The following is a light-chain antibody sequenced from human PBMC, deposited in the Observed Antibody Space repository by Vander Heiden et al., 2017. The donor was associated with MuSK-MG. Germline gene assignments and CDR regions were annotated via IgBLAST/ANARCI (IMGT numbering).Light chain of an antibody. CDR3: SSDTSSRNVI. CDR2: EVS. V-gene: IGLV2-14*01. Sequence: SALTQPASVSGSPGPSLPISCTGTYSIFGGYNYVSWYQQHSGKARKLMIYEVSNRPAGVSDRFSGSKSGNTASLTISGLKAEDEADYYCSSDTSSRNVIFGGGTKLTVL. CDR1: YSIFGGYNY. J-gene: IGLJ2*01.